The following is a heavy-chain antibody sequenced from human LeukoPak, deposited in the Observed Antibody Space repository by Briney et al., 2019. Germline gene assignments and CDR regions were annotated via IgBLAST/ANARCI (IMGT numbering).Heavy chain of an antibody. Sequence: PSETLSLTCAVSGGSISSGGYSWSWIRQPPGKGLEWIGYIYHSGSTYYNPSLKSRVTISVDRSKNQFSLKLSSVTAADTAVYYCARGRYCSGGSCYSADPLGYWGQGTLATVSS. J-gene: IGHJ4*02. V-gene: IGHV4-30-2*01. CDR3: ARGRYCSGGSCYSADPLGY. CDR1: GGSISSGGYS. CDR2: IYHSGST. D-gene: IGHD2-15*01.